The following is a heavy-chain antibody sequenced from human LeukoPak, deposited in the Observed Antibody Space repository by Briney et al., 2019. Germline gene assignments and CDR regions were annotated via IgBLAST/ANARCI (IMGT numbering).Heavy chain of an antibody. J-gene: IGHJ4*02. CDR3: ARRTTGTGPFDY. CDR2: IYYRGST. Sequence: SETLSLTCTVSGGSISSYYWSWIRRPPGKGLEWIAYIYYRGSTNYNPSLKSRVTISVDTSKNQFSLKLSSVTAADTAVYYCARRTTGTGPFDYWGQGTLVTVYS. CDR1: GGSISSYY. V-gene: IGHV4-59*08. D-gene: IGHD1-1*01.